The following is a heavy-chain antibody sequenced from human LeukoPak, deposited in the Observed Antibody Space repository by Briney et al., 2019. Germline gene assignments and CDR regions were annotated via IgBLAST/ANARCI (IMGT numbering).Heavy chain of an antibody. J-gene: IGHJ4*02. V-gene: IGHV3-64D*06. CDR2: ISSNGDNT. CDR1: GFTFSTYA. Sequence: GGSPRLSCSVSGFTFSTYAMHWVRQAPGKGLEYVSPISSNGDNTYYADSVKGRFTISRDNSKNTLYLQMSSLRADDTAVYYCVRGTGYWGQGTLVTVSS. CDR3: VRGTGY.